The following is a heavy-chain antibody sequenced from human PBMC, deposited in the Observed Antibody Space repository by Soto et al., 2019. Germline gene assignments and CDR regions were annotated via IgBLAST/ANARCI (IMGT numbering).Heavy chain of an antibody. CDR1: GFTFTSSA. V-gene: IGHV1-58*02. CDR3: AAGQLWFGELITGFDY. J-gene: IGHJ4*02. D-gene: IGHD3-10*01. CDR2: IVVGSGNT. Sequence: ASVKVSCKASGFTFTSSAMQWVRQARGQRLEWIGWIVVGSGNTNYAQKFQERVTITRDMSTSTAYMELSSLRSEDTAVYYCAAGQLWFGELITGFDYWGQGTLVTVSS.